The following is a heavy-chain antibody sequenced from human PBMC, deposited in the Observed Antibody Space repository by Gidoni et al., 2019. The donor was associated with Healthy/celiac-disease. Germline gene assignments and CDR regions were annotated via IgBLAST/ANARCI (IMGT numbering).Heavy chain of an antibody. D-gene: IGHD3-3*01. CDR2: INHSGST. CDR1: GGSFSGYY. Sequence: QVQLQQWGAGLLKPSETLSLTCAVYGGSFSGYYWSWIRQPPGKGLGWIGEINHSGSTNYNPSLKSRVTISVDTSKNQFSLKLSSVTAADTAVYYCARAVLWRGGAFDIWGQGTMVTVSS. CDR3: ARAVLWRGGAFDI. V-gene: IGHV4-34*01. J-gene: IGHJ3*02.